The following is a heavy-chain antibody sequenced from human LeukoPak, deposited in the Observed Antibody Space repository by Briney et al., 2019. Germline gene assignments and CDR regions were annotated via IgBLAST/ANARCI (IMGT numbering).Heavy chain of an antibody. J-gene: IGHJ6*02. V-gene: IGHV1-2*06. Sequence: ASVKVSCKASGYTFTGYYMHWVRQAPGQGLEWMGRINPNSGGTNYAQKFQGRVTMTRDTSISTAYMELSRLRSDDTAVYYCAKGSGVPAATHYYYYGMGVWGQGTTVTVSS. CDR2: INPNSGGT. CDR3: AKGSGVPAATHYYYYGMGV. D-gene: IGHD2-2*01. CDR1: GYTFTGYY.